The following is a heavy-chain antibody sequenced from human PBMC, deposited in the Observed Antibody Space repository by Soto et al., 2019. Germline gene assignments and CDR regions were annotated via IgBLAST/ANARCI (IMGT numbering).Heavy chain of an antibody. CDR3: ARVPSMGWFDP. CDR2: INPSGDST. V-gene: IGHV1-46*01. CDR1: GYTFTSYY. J-gene: IGHJ5*02. Sequence: QVQLVQSGAEVKKPGASVKVSCKASGYTFTSYYMHWVRQAPGQGLEWMGVINPSGDSTRYAQKFQGRVTVTRDASTSTLYMELSSLRSEDTAVYYCARVPSMGWFDPWGQGTLVTVSS.